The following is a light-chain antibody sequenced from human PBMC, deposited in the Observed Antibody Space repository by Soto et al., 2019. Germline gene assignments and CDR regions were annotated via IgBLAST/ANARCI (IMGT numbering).Light chain of an antibody. CDR3: QQYNNWPFT. Sequence: EIVMTQSPATLSVSPGERATLSCRASQSFSSSLAWYQQKPGQAPRLLIYDASARATGIPARFSGSGSGTEFPLTISSLQSEDFAVYSCQQYNNWPFTFGGGTKVEI. J-gene: IGKJ4*01. CDR2: DAS. CDR1: QSFSSS. V-gene: IGKV3-15*01.